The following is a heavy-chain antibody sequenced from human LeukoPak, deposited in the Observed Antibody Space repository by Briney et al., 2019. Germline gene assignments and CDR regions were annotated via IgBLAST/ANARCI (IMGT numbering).Heavy chain of an antibody. CDR2: IKQDGSEK. Sequence: GGSLRLSCAASGFTFSSYAMSWVRQAPGKGLEWVVAIKQDGSEKYYVDSVKGRFTISRDNAKNSLYLQMNSLRAEDTAVYYCARGGSYSWFDSWGQGTPVTVSS. CDR3: ARGGSYSWFDS. V-gene: IGHV3-7*01. CDR1: GFTFSSYA. J-gene: IGHJ5*01.